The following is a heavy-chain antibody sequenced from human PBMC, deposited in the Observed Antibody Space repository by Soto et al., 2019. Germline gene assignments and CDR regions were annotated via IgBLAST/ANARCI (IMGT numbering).Heavy chain of an antibody. CDR3: AKDQGFRWLGWFDP. Sequence: GGSLSLSCAASGFTFSSYAMSWVRQAPGKGLEWVSAISGSGGSTYYADSVKGRFTISRDNSKNTLYLQMNSLRAEDTAVYYWAKDQGFRWLGWFDPWGQGTLVTVSS. J-gene: IGHJ5*02. D-gene: IGHD3-9*01. CDR2: ISGSGGST. CDR1: GFTFSSYA. V-gene: IGHV3-23*01.